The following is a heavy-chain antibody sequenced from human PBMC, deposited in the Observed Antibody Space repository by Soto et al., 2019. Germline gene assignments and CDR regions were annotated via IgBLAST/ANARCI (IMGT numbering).Heavy chain of an antibody. V-gene: IGHV4-39*01. Sequence: PSETLSLTCTVSCGSISSSSYYWGWIRQPPGKGLEWIGSIYYSGSTYYNPSLKSRVTISVDTSKNQFSLKLSSVTAADTAVYYCARRPTWTILSSVYFDYWGQGTLVTVSS. CDR1: CGSISSSSYY. CDR3: ARRPTWTILSSVYFDY. CDR2: IYYSGST. D-gene: IGHD3-9*01. J-gene: IGHJ4*02.